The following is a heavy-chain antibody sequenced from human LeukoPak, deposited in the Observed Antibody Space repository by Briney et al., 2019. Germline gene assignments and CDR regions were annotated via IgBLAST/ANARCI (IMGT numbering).Heavy chain of an antibody. CDR2: IKSDGSET. V-gene: IGHV3-74*01. J-gene: IGHJ4*02. CDR1: GFTFSSFW. CDR3: ARVRMGDDFNPFDY. Sequence: PGGSLRLSCAASGFTFSSFWIYWVRHAPGKGLVWVSRIKSDGSETIYADSVKGRFTISRDNAKNTLYLQMDSLRAEDTAAYYCARVRMGDDFNPFDYWGQGTLVTVSS. D-gene: IGHD3-16*01.